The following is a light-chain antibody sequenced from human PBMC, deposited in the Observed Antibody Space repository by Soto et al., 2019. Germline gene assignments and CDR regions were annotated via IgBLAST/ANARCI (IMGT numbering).Light chain of an antibody. J-gene: IGKJ5*01. V-gene: IGKV1-39*01. Sequence: DIQMTQSPSSLSASVGDRVTITCRASQSISSYLNWYQKKPGKAPKLLIYAASSLQSGVPLRFNGSGSGTDFTLTISSLQPEDFATYYCQQSYSTLPITFGQGTRLEIK. CDR3: QQSYSTLPIT. CDR2: AAS. CDR1: QSISSY.